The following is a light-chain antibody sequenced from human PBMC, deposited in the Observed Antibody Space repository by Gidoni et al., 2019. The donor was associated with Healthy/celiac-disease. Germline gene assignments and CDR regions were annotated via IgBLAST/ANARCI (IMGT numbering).Light chain of an antibody. CDR3: QQYDNL. CDR2: DAS. V-gene: IGKV1-33*01. Sequence: IQMTQSPSSLSASVGDRVTITCQASQDISNYLNWYQQKPGKAPKLLIYDASNLETGVPSRCSGSGSGTDFTFTIISLQAEDIATYYCQQYDNLFGQGTRLEIK. J-gene: IGKJ5*01. CDR1: QDISNY.